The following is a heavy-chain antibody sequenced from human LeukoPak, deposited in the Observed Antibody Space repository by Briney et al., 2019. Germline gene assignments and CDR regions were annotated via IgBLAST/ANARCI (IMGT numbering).Heavy chain of an antibody. Sequence: SQTLSLTCAISGHSVSSSGAGWHWIRQSPSRGLEWLGRTYYRSEWDIAYAVSMKSRITINPDTSKNQFSLLLNSVTPEDTAVYYCARGSGYAYYTWGQRALVTVSS. V-gene: IGHV6-1*01. CDR1: GHSVSSSGAG. CDR2: TYYRSEWDI. D-gene: IGHD5-18*01. CDR3: ARGSGYAYYT. J-gene: IGHJ5*02.